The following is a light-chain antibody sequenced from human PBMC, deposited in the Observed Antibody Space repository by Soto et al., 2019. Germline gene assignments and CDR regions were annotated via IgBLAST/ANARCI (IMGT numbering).Light chain of an antibody. CDR2: DAS. V-gene: IGKV3-11*01. J-gene: IGKJ5*01. CDR1: QRVSSN. Sequence: EIVLTQSPASLSLSPGERATLSRRASQRVSSNLAWYQQKPGQAPRLLIYDASNRAPGIPARFSGSGSGTDFPLTISTLEPEDFAVYYCQRGDTFGQGTRLEI. CDR3: QRGDT.